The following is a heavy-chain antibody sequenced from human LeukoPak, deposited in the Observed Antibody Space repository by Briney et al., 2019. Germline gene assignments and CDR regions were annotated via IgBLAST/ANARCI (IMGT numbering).Heavy chain of an antibody. CDR1: GGSISSYY. Sequence: PSETLSLTCTVSGGSISSYYWSWIRQPPGKGLEWIGEINHSGSTNYNPSLKSRVTISVDTSKNQFSLKLSSVTAADTAVYYCARGPTNYGWFDPWGQGTLVTVSS. V-gene: IGHV4-34*01. J-gene: IGHJ5*02. CDR2: INHSGST. D-gene: IGHD1-7*01. CDR3: ARGPTNYGWFDP.